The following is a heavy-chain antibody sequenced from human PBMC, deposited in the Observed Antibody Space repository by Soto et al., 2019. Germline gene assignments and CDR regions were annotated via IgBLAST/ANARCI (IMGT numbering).Heavy chain of an antibody. J-gene: IGHJ4*02. CDR1: GFTFSSYG. Sequence: QVQLVESGGGLVQPGRSLRLSCVASGFTFSSYGMHWVRQAPGKGLEWVAIISYDGSNTYYADSVKGRFTISRDNSKNTLYLQMISLRAEDTSVYYCAKEGGLSGSYYISSSYYFDYWGQGTLVTVSS. CDR3: AKEGGLSGSYYISSSYYFDY. V-gene: IGHV3-30*18. D-gene: IGHD1-26*01. CDR2: ISYDGSNT.